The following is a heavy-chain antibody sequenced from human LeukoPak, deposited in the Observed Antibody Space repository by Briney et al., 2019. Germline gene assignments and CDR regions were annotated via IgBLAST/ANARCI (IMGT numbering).Heavy chain of an antibody. Sequence: PGGSLRLSCAASGFTFTSYTMNWVRQAPGKGLEWISYIRTSGGVVSYSDSVRGRFTISTDSAKNSLYLQMNSLRAEDTAVYYCCAFGGYYLWGQGTLVTVSS. D-gene: IGHD3-22*01. V-gene: IGHV3-48*01. CDR2: IRTSGGVV. CDR3: CAFGGYYL. CDR1: GFTFTSYT. J-gene: IGHJ4*02.